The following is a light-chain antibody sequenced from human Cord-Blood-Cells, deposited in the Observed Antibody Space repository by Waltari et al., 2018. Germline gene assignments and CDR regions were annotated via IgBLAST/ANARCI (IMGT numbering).Light chain of an antibody. Sequence: DIQMTQSPSSLSASVGDRVTITCRASQSISSYLNWYQQKPGKAPKLLILAASSLQSGVLSRVSGNGSGTEFTLTISSLQPEDFATYYCQQSYSGLTFGPGTKVDIK. CDR3: QQSYSGLT. CDR1: QSISSY. J-gene: IGKJ3*01. V-gene: IGKV1-39*01. CDR2: AAS.